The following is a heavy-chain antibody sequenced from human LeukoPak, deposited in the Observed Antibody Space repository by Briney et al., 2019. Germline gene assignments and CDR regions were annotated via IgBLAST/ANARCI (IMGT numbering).Heavy chain of an antibody. CDR3: ARGQSWGYDILTGYYNTHFDY. D-gene: IGHD3-9*01. V-gene: IGHV3-21*01. Sequence: GGSLRLSCAASGFTFSSYSMNWVRQAPGKGLEWVSSISSSSSYIYYADSVKGRFTISRDNAKNSLYLQMNSLRAEDTAVYYCARGQSWGYDILTGYYNTHFDYWGQGTLVTVSS. CDR2: ISSSSSYI. CDR1: GFTFSSYS. J-gene: IGHJ4*02.